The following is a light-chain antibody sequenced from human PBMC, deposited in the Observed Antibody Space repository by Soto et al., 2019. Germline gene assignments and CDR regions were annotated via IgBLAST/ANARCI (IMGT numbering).Light chain of an antibody. J-gene: IGLJ1*01. V-gene: IGLV2-14*01. CDR2: EVS. CDR3: SSYTSSSTSV. CDR1: SSDVGGYNY. Sequence: QSALTQPASVSGSPGQSITISCTGTSSDVGGYNYVSWYQQHPGKAPKLMIYEVSNRPSGVSNRFSGSKSGNTAPLTTSGLQAEDEADYSCSSYTSSSTSVFGTGPKVTVL.